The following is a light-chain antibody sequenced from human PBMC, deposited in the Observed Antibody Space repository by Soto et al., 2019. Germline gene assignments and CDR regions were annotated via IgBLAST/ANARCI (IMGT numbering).Light chain of an antibody. CDR2: DAY. J-gene: IGKJ1*01. CDR1: QFVSTR. Sequence: EIVVTQSPATLSASPGERVTLTCRASQFVSTRLAWYQQRPGQVPRLLIYDAYTRALGISARFSGSGSGTEFTLTISSLQSEDFALYYCQEYFQWPPVMFGPGTKVDIK. CDR3: QEYFQWPPVM. V-gene: IGKV3-15*01.